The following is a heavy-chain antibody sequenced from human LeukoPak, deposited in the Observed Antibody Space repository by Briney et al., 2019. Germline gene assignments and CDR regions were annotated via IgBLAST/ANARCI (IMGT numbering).Heavy chain of an antibody. CDR2: IGGGGVDR. Sequence: PGGSLRLSCVASGFTFSEFAMNWVRQVPGKGPEWVSHIGGGGVDREYEESVKGRFTVSRDNSRNSLYLQMNSLRGEDTAIYYCAKDWIERNGVYDAFDVWGQGTKVTVAS. D-gene: IGHD2-8*01. V-gene: IGHV3-23*01. J-gene: IGHJ3*01. CDR3: AKDWIERNGVYDAFDV. CDR1: GFTFSEFA.